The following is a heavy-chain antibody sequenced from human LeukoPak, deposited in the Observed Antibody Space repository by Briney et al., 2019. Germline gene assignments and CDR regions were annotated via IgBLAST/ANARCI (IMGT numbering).Heavy chain of an antibody. D-gene: IGHD3-3*01. J-gene: IGHJ4*02. V-gene: IGHV4-59*01. Sequence: SETLSLTCIVSGGSINNCYWSWVRQSPGRGLEWIGYIYYTGITNYNPSLRSRVILSVDTSKNQFSLKLRSATAADTAVYFCARASSTPGSGYYPFDYWGQGTLVTVSS. CDR3: ARASSTPGSGYYPFDY. CDR2: IYYTGIT. CDR1: GGSINNCY.